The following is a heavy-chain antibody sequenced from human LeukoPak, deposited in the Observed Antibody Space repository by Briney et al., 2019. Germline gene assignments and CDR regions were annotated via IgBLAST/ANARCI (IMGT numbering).Heavy chain of an antibody. D-gene: IGHD6-13*01. V-gene: IGHV4-59*08. CDR1: GGSISSYY. J-gene: IGHJ5*02. Sequence: SETLSLPCTVSGGSISSYYWSWIRQPPGKGLEWIGYIYYSGSTNYNPSLKSRVTISVGTSKNQFSLKLSSVTAADTAVYYCARQTIAAAGTGGWFDPWGQGTLVTVSS. CDR3: ARQTIAAAGTGGWFDP. CDR2: IYYSGST.